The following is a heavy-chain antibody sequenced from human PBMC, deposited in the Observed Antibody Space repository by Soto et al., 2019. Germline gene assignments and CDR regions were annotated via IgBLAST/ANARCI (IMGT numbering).Heavy chain of an antibody. CDR2: IWYDGSNK. V-gene: IGHV3-33*01. CDR1: GFTFSSYG. CDR3: ARDGYNDISGFFDY. Sequence: GGSLRLSCAAAGFTFSSYGMHWVRQAPGKGLEWVAVIWYDGSNKYYAESVKGRFTISKDNSKNTLYLQMNSLRVEDTAVYYCARDGYNDISGFFDYWGQGTPVTVSS. D-gene: IGHD3-22*01. J-gene: IGHJ4*02.